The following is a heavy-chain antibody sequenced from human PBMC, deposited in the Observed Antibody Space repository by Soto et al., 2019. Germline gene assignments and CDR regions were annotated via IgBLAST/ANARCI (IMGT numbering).Heavy chain of an antibody. CDR2: ISSGGSAI. J-gene: IGHJ3*02. Sequence: QVQLVESGGGLVKPGGSLRLSCAASGFTFSDHYMSWIRQAPGTGLEWISYISSGGSAIYYADSVKGRFTISRDNVKSSLYLQMNSLRAEDTAVYYCARVKECSYTSCYARDAFDIWGQGTMVTVSS. V-gene: IGHV3-11*01. CDR1: GFTFSDHY. CDR3: ARVKECSYTSCYARDAFDI. D-gene: IGHD2-2*01.